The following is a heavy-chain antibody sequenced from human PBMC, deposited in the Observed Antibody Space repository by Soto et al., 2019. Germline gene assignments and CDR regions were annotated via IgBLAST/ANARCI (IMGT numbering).Heavy chain of an antibody. CDR2: MNPNSGNT. Sequence: GASVKVSCKASGYTFTSYDINWVRQATGQGLEWMGWMNPNSGNTGYAQKFQGRVTMTRNTSISTAYMELSSLRSEDTAVYYCARGLYRYCGGDCYSFYWFDPWGQGNLVTVSS. CDR3: ARGLYRYCGGDCYSFYWFDP. J-gene: IGHJ5*02. CDR1: GYTFTSYD. D-gene: IGHD2-21*01. V-gene: IGHV1-8*01.